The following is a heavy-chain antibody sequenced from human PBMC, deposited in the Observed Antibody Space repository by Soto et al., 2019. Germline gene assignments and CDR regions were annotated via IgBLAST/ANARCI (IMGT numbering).Heavy chain of an antibody. Sequence: PGGSLRLSCAAPGFTFSSYGMHWVRQAPGKGLEWVAVISYDGSNKYYADSVKGRFTISRDNSKNTLYLQMNSLRAEDTAVYYCAKDLVVGASYYYYGMDVWGQGTTVTVSS. J-gene: IGHJ6*02. CDR3: AKDLVVGASYYYYGMDV. CDR2: ISYDGSNK. D-gene: IGHD1-26*01. CDR1: GFTFSSYG. V-gene: IGHV3-30*18.